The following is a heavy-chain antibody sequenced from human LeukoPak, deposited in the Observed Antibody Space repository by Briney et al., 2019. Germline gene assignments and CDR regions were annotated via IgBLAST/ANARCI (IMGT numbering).Heavy chain of an antibody. V-gene: IGHV3-74*03. Sequence: GGSLRLSCAASGFTFSNHWMHWVRHAPGKGLVWVSRIDERGTNAMYADSVKGRFSISKDNAKNTVNLQMNSLRAEDTGVYYCIRDEALWRLDYWGQGTLVTV. CDR3: IRDEALWRLDY. J-gene: IGHJ4*02. CDR1: GFTFSNHW. D-gene: IGHD2-21*01. CDR2: IDERGTNA.